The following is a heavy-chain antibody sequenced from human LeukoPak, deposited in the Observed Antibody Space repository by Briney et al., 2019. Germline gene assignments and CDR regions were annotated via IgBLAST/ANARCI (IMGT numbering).Heavy chain of an antibody. CDR2: IDPSDSYT. J-gene: IGHJ5*02. CDR3: ARGLAAAGDLNWFDP. CDR1: GYSFTSYW. Sequence: GESLRISCKGSGYSFTSYWISWVRQMPGKGLEWMGRIDPSDSYTNYSPSFQGHVTISADKSISTAYLQWSSLKASDTAMYYCARGLAAAGDLNWFDPWGQGTLVTVSS. V-gene: IGHV5-10-1*01. D-gene: IGHD6-13*01.